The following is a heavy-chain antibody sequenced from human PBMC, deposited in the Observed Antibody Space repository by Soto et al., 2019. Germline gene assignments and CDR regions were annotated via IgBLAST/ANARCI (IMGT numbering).Heavy chain of an antibody. J-gene: IGHJ3*02. CDR1: GGSIGTHY. CDR3: ARDPRVTTVTGDAFDI. CDR2: VYISGST. D-gene: IGHD4-17*01. V-gene: IGHV4-4*07. Sequence: QVQLQESGPGLVKPSETLSLTCTVSGGSIGTHYWNWIRQPAGKGLEWIGRVYISGSTDYNPSVKSRVSRSVDTSKNHFSLRLTSVTAADTAVYYCARDPRVTTVTGDAFDIWGQGIMVIVSS.